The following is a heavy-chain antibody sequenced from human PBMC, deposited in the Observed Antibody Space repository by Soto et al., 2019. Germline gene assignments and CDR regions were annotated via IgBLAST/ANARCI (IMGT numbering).Heavy chain of an antibody. CDR1: GGTFSSYA. J-gene: IGHJ6*02. CDR2: IIPIFGTA. V-gene: IGHV1-69*13. Sequence: SVKVSCKASGGTFSSYALSCVRQAPAQGLEWMGGIIPIFGTANYAQKFQGRVTITADESTSTAYMELSSLRYEDTAVYYCARAPDGGGYCGGDCYIYYGMDVWGQGTKVTVSS. CDR3: ARAPDGGGYCGGDCYIYYGMDV. D-gene: IGHD2-21*02.